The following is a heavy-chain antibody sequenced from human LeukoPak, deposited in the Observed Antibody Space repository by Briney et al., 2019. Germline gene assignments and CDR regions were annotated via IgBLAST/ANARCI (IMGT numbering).Heavy chain of an antibody. J-gene: IGHJ4*02. V-gene: IGHV4-39*07. CDR2: ISYSGCT. CDR3: ARVGLGSTTPFDY. CDR1: GGSISSSSYY. D-gene: IGHD4-11*01. Sequence: SETLSLTCTVSGGSISSSSYYWGWIRQPPGKGLECIGSISYSGCTYYYPSLKSPVTISIDTSKSQFSLKLSCVTAADTAVYYCARVGLGSTTPFDYWGQGTLVTVSS.